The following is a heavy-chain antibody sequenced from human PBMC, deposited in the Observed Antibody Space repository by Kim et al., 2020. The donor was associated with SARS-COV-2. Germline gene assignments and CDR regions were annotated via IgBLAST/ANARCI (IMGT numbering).Heavy chain of an antibody. Sequence: GGSLRLSCAASGFTFSDNYMTWIRQAPGKGLEWVSYISTSGSTKYYEDSVKGRFTISRDNAKNSLYLQMNSLRAGDTAVYYCARGKCNNTSCYDAFDIWGQGTMVTVSS. CDR2: ISTSGSTK. D-gene: IGHD2-2*01. V-gene: IGHV3-11*01. CDR1: GFTFSDNY. CDR3: ARGKCNNTSCYDAFDI. J-gene: IGHJ3*02.